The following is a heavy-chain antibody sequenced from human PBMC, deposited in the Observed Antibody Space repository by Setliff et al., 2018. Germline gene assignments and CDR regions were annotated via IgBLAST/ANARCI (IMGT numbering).Heavy chain of an antibody. D-gene: IGHD3-22*01. V-gene: IGHV4-34*11. Sequence: SETLSLTCAVYGDSFSDYYWSWIRQPPGKGLEWIGTLYFGGSTHYNPSLKSRVTISVDTSKNQFSLNLSSLTAADTAVYFCARSDWDSSGYYYFDYWGQGTLVTVSS. CDR1: GDSFSDYY. CDR3: ARSDWDSSGYYYFDY. J-gene: IGHJ4*02. CDR2: LYFGGST.